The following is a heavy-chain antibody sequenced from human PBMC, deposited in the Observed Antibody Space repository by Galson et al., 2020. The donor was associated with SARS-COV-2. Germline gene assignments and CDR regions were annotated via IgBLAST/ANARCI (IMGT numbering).Heavy chain of an antibody. Sequence: AAVKVYCKAYGYTFTSHGISWVRQAPGQGLEWMGWISAYNGNTNYAQKLQGRVTMTTDTSTSTAYMELRSLRSDDTAVYYCARDSQWELLDYWGQGTLVTVSS. V-gene: IGHV1-18*04. CDR2: ISAYNGNT. D-gene: IGHD1-26*01. J-gene: IGHJ4*02. CDR3: ARDSQWELLDY. CDR1: GYTFTSHG.